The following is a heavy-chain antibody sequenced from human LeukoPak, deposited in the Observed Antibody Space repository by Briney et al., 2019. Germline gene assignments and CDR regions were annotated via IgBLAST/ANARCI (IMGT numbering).Heavy chain of an antibody. CDR3: ARDDRFKGYGMDV. D-gene: IGHD3-3*01. Sequence: PGGSLRLSCAASGFTFSDYYMSWIRQAPGKGLECVSYISSSSSYTNYADSVKGRFTISRDNAKNSLYLQMNSLRAEDTAVYYYARDDRFKGYGMDVWGQGTTVTVSS. J-gene: IGHJ6*02. V-gene: IGHV3-11*06. CDR1: GFTFSDYY. CDR2: ISSSSSYT.